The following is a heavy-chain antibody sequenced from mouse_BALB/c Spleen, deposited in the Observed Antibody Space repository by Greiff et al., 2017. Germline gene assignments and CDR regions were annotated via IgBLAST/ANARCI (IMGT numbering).Heavy chain of an antibody. J-gene: IGHJ3*01. D-gene: IGHD2-4*01. Sequence: LVKTGASVKISCKASGYSFNGYYMHWVKQSHGKSLEWIGYISCYNGATSYNQKFKGKATFTVDTSSSTADMQFNSLTSEDSAVYYCARGGDDYDGFPFADWGQGTLVTVSA. CDR1: GYSFNGYY. V-gene: IGHV1S34*01. CDR3: ARGGDDYDGFPFAD. CDR2: ISCYNGAT.